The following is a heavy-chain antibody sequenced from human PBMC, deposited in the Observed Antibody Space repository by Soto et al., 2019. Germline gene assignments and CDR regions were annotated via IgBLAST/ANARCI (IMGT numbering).Heavy chain of an antibody. CDR1: GGIFSMFA. CDR2: IIPITGTA. Sequence: AASVKVSCKASGGIFSMFAISWVRQAPGQGLEWMGGIIPITGTANYAQKFQGRVTITADESTTTAYMELSSLRSEDTAVYYCAKPLGNPDTSYNFYYGMDVWGQGTTVTV. D-gene: IGHD3-16*01. J-gene: IGHJ6*02. V-gene: IGHV1-69*13. CDR3: AKPLGNPDTSYNFYYGMDV.